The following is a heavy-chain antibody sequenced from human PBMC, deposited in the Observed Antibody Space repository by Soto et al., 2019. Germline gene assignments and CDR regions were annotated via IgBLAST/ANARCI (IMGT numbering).Heavy chain of an antibody. D-gene: IGHD6-6*01. Sequence: GGSLRLSCAASGFTFSHYGMHWVRQAPGKGLEWVAVIWDDGTNKYYADSVKGRFTISRDNSKNTLYLQMNSLRADDTAVYSCAKASGSSPLSFDYWGQGTTVTVSS. CDR1: GFTFSHYG. V-gene: IGHV3-33*06. CDR2: IWDDGTNK. J-gene: IGHJ4*02. CDR3: AKASGSSPLSFDY.